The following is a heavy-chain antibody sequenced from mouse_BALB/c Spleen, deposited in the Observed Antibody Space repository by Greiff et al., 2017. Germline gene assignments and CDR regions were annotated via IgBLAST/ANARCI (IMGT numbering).Heavy chain of an antibody. Sequence: EVQLQQSGAELVKPGASVKLSCTASGFNIKDTYMHWVKQRPEQGLEWIGRIDPANGNTKYDPKFQGKATITADTSSNTAYLQLSSLTSEDTAVYYCARGGYRYDGSYYAMDYWGQGTSVTVSS. CDR3: ARGGYRYDGSYYAMDY. D-gene: IGHD2-14*01. J-gene: IGHJ4*01. CDR2: IDPANGNT. CDR1: GFNIKDTY. V-gene: IGHV14-3*02.